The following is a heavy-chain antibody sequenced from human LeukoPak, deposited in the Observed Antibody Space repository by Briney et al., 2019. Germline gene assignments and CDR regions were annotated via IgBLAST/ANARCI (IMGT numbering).Heavy chain of an antibody. CDR1: GDSVSSNSAA. CDR3: ARARDYGSGSSVYYYYYYMDV. Sequence: SQTLSLTCAISGDSVSSNSAAWNWIRQSPSRGLEWLGRTYYRSKWYNDYAVSVKSRITINPDTSKNQFSLQLNSVTPEDTAVYYCARARDYGSGSSVYYYYYYMDVWGKGTTVTVSS. J-gene: IGHJ6*03. D-gene: IGHD3-10*01. CDR2: TYYRSKWYN. V-gene: IGHV6-1*01.